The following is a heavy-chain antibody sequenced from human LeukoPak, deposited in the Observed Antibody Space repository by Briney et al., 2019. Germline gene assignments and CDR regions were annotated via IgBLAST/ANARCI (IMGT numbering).Heavy chain of an antibody. Sequence: SETLSLTCTVSGNSISSGDNYWSWIRQPPGKGLEWIGEINHSGSTNYNPSLKSRVTISVDTSKNQFSLKLSSVTAADTAVYYCARTPNVVNFDYWGQGTLVTVSS. CDR1: GNSISSGDNY. V-gene: IGHV4-39*07. CDR3: ARTPNVVNFDY. J-gene: IGHJ4*02. D-gene: IGHD2-15*01. CDR2: INHSGST.